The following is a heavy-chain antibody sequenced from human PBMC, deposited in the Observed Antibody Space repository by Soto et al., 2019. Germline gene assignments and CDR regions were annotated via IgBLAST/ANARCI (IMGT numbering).Heavy chain of an antibody. Sequence: QVQLVQSGAEVKKPGASVKVSCKASGYDFNNYGISWVRQAPGQGLEWMGWISADNGNTNNAQKFQGRVTMTTDPSTRTVYMELTSLSSDDTAVYYCARDRRLVGAARPEYFQHWGXGXXVTVSS. CDR2: ISADNGNT. J-gene: IGHJ1*01. V-gene: IGHV1-18*01. CDR1: GYDFNNYG. CDR3: ARDRRLVGAARPEYFQH. D-gene: IGHD1-26*01.